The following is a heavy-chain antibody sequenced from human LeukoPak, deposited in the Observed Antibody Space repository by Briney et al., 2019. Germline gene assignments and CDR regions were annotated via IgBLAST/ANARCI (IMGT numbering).Heavy chain of an antibody. CDR1: GGSFSGYS. CDR3: ARDGYSGNDGL. D-gene: IGHD5-12*01. Sequence: SETLSLTCAVYGGSFSGYSWSWIRQPPGKGLEWIGEVTHTGSTNYNPSLKSRVTISVDTSKNQFSLKLSSVTAADTAVYYCARDGYSGNDGLWGQGTLVTVSS. CDR2: VTHTGST. V-gene: IGHV4-34*01. J-gene: IGHJ4*02.